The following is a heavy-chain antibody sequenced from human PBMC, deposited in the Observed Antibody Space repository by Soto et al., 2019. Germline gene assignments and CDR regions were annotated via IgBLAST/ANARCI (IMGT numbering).Heavy chain of an antibody. CDR1: GFTFRTYA. J-gene: IGHJ4*02. Sequence: QVQVVESGGGVVQPGRSLRLSCAASGFTFRTYAMHWVRQAPGKGLEWVAVISHDGSNTDYGDSVKGRFTISRDNSKSTLSLQMNSLRPEDTGVYYFRQDAGSTEYFFASWLQGTLVSVSS. CDR3: RQDAGSTEYFFAS. CDR2: ISHDGSNT. V-gene: IGHV3-30*03.